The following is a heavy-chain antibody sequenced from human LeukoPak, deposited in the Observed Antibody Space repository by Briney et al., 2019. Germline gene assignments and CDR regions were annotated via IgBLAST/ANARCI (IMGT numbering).Heavy chain of an antibody. CDR1: GFTFSSYW. CDR2: MNTDGSST. J-gene: IGHJ4*02. D-gene: IGHD4-11*01. V-gene: IGHV3-74*01. CDR3: ARVTYDYSNLPDY. Sequence: GGSLRLSCAASGFTFSSYWMHWVRQAPGKGLVWASRMNTDGSSTSYADSVKGRFTISRDNAKNTLYLQMNSLGAEDTAVYYCARVTYDYSNLPDYWGQGTLVTVSS.